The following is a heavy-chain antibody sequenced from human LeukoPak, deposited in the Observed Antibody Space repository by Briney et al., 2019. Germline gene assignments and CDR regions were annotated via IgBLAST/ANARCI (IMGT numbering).Heavy chain of an antibody. CDR1: GFTFSSYA. V-gene: IGHV3-23*01. D-gene: IGHD6-13*01. J-gene: IGHJ4*02. Sequence: HSGGSLRLSCAASGFTFSSYAMSWVRQAPGKGLEWVSAISGSGGSTYYADSVKGRFTISRDNSKNTLYLQMNSLRADDTAIYYCARDVEARISAAGTFDYWGQGSLVTVSS. CDR2: ISGSGGST. CDR3: ARDVEARISAAGTFDY.